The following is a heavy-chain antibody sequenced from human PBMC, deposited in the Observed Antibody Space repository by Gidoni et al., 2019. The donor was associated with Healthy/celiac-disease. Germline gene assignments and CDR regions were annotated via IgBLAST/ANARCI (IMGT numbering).Heavy chain of an antibody. CDR1: GFTFDDYG. V-gene: IGHV3-20*01. D-gene: IGHD3-22*01. J-gene: IGHJ4*02. CDR2: INWNGGST. Sequence: EVQLAESGGGVVRPGGSLRLSCAASGFTFDDYGMSWVRQAPGKGLEWVSGINWNGGSTGYADSVKGRFTSSRDNAKSSLYLQMNSLRAEDTALYHCARVVYDSSGYHFDYWGQGTLVTVSS. CDR3: ARVVYDSSGYHFDY.